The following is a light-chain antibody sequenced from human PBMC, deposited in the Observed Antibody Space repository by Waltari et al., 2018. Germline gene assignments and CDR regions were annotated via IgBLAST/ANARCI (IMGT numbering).Light chain of an antibody. CDR1: QSVRTW. Sequence: DIQMTQSPSTLSASVGDRVTITCRASQSVRTWLAWYRQKPGKAPKLLIYKASSLESGVSSRFSGSGSGTDFTLTISNLQPDDFATYYCQQCNTYSFGQGTRLEIK. V-gene: IGKV1-5*03. CDR3: QQCNTYS. J-gene: IGKJ2*01. CDR2: KAS.